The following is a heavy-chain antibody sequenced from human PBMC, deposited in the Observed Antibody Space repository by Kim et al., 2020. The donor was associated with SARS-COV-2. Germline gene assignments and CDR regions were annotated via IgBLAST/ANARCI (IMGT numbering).Heavy chain of an antibody. V-gene: IGHV5-51*01. CDR3: SRQDDWDLQVRWDYYYNGMDV. Sequence: GESLKISCQGFGYSFSRYWIAWVRQMPGKGLEWMGIIYPGDADTRYSPSFQGQVAISADKSIGTAYLQWNSLKASDTAIYYCSRQDDWDLQVRWDYYYNGMDVWGQGTTVIVSS. CDR1: GYSFSRYW. CDR2: IYPGDADT. J-gene: IGHJ6*02. D-gene: IGHD3-9*01.